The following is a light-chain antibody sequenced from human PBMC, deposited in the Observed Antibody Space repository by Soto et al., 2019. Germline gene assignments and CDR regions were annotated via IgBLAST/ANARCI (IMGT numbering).Light chain of an antibody. CDR1: SRDIGAYDY. J-gene: IGLJ1*01. CDR3: SSYRGSSSRL. V-gene: IGLV2-14*01. CDR2: EVS. Sequence: SALTQTASVSASPGRSTTFSCTGTSRDIGAYDYVSWYQQHPGNAPKLMIYEVSTRPSGVSNRFLGSKSGNTASLTIYWLQAEDEADYYCSSYRGSSSRLFGTGTKVTVL.